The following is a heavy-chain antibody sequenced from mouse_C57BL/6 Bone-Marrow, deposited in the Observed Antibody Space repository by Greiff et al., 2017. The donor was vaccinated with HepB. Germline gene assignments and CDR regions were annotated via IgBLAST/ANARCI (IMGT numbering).Heavy chain of an antibody. CDR1: GFTFSSYG. D-gene: IGHD1-1*01. CDR3: ARRYYCGSSSAWFAY. CDR2: ISSGGSYT. V-gene: IGHV5-6*01. J-gene: IGHJ3*01. Sequence: EVQRVESGGDLVKPGGSLKLSCAASGFTFSSYGMSWVRQTPDKRLEWVATISSGGSYTYYPDSVTGRFTISRDNAKNTLYLQMSSLKSEDTAMYYCARRYYCGSSSAWFAYWGQGTLVTVSA.